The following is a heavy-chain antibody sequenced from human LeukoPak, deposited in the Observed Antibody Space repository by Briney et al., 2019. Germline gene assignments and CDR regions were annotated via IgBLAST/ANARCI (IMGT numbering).Heavy chain of an antibody. CDR1: GFTFSDYY. J-gene: IGHJ4*02. CDR3: ASDRNSGSYNAPFDH. Sequence: GGSLRLSCAPSGFTFSDYYMSWIRQAPGKGLEWVSYISSSGSTIYYADSVKGRFTSSRDNAKNSLYLQINSRRAEDTAVYYCASDRNSGSYNAPFDHWGQGTLVSVSS. D-gene: IGHD1-26*01. V-gene: IGHV3-11*04. CDR2: ISSSGSTI.